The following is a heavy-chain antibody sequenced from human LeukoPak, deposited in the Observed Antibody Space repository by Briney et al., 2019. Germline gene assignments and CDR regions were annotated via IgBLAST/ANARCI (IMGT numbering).Heavy chain of an antibody. CDR1: GFSVSSNY. CDR3: AAFRSGSYYSPFGY. D-gene: IGHD3-10*01. CDR2: IYSGGRT. J-gene: IGHJ4*02. Sequence: GGSLRLSCAASGFSVSSNYMSWVRQAPGKGLEWVSVIYSGGRTYYADSVKGRFTISRDNSKNTLYLQMNSLRAEDTAVYYCAAFRSGSYYSPFGYWGQGTLVTVSS. V-gene: IGHV3-66*01.